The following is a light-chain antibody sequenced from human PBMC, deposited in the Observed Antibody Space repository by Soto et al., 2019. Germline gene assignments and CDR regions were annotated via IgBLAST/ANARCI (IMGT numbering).Light chain of an antibody. CDR3: QQYNNWPPP. V-gene: IGKV3-15*01. J-gene: IGKJ5*01. CDR2: GAS. Sequence: EIVMTQSPATLSVSPVERATLSCRASQSVSIYLTWFQQRPGQAPRLLISGASTRATGIPARFSGSGSGTEFTLTISSLQSEDFAVYYCQQYNNWPPPFGQGTRLEI. CDR1: QSVSIY.